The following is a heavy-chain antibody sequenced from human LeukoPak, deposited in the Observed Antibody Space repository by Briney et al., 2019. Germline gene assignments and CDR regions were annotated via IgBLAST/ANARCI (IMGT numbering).Heavy chain of an antibody. Sequence: SETLSLTCTVSGASVGGGASYWSWIRQCPGTGLEWIGYIHDRGATYYSPSLRSRVTMSLETSKNQFSLRLTSVTAADTALYYCARDRDDSRGYVPAFDIWGRGTMVPVSS. CDR1: GASVGGGASY. D-gene: IGHD3-22*01. CDR3: ARDRDDSRGYVPAFDI. J-gene: IGHJ3*02. CDR2: IHDRGAT. V-gene: IGHV4-31*03.